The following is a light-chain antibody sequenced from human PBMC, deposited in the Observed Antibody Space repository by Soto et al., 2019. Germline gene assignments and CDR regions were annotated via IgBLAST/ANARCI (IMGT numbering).Light chain of an antibody. CDR2: EVS. V-gene: IGLV2-14*01. J-gene: IGLJ3*02. Sequence: QSVLTQPASVSGSPGQSITISCTGTSSDVGGYNYVSWYQQHPGKAPKLMIYEVSNRPSGVSNRFSGSKSGNTASLTISGLQAEEEADYYCSSYTSSSTVFGGGTKLTVL. CDR3: SSYTSSSTV. CDR1: SSDVGGYNY.